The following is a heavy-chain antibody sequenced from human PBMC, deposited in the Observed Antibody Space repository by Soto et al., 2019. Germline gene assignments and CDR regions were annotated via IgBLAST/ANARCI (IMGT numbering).Heavy chain of an antibody. CDR2: ISAYNGNT. D-gene: IGHD3-3*01. CDR1: GYTFTSYG. CDR3: ARCRQDTIFGVVISPPYYYYGMDV. Sequence: ASVKVSCKASGYTFTSYGISWLRQAPGQGLEWMGWISAYNGNTNYAQKLQGRVTMTTDTSTSTAYMELRSLRSDDTAVYYCARCRQDTIFGVVISPPYYYYGMDVWGQGTTVTVSS. V-gene: IGHV1-18*01. J-gene: IGHJ6*02.